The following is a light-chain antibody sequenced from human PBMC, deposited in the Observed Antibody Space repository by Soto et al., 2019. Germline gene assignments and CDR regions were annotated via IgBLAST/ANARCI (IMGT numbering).Light chain of an antibody. J-gene: IGKJ1*01. CDR2: NAS. Sequence: DIQMTQSPSTLSASVGDRDTITCRASQSISGWLAWYQQKPGKAPKLLIYNASSLESGVPSRFSGSGSGTEFTLTISSLQPDDFANYYCQQYSSYWTFGQGTKVDIK. V-gene: IGKV1-5*03. CDR3: QQYSSYWT. CDR1: QSISGW.